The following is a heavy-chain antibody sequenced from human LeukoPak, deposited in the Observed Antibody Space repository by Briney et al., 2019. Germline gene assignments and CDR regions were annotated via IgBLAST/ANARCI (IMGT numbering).Heavy chain of an antibody. CDR2: ISWNSGSI. J-gene: IGHJ3*02. D-gene: IGHD2-2*01. CDR3: ARPVVPAVPNDAFDI. Sequence: SGGSLRLSCAASGFTFDDYAMHWVRQAPGKGLEWVSGISWNSGSIGYADSVKGRFTISRDNSKNTLYLQMNSLRAEDTAVYYCARPVVPAVPNDAFDIWGQGTMVTVSS. V-gene: IGHV3-9*01. CDR1: GFTFDDYA.